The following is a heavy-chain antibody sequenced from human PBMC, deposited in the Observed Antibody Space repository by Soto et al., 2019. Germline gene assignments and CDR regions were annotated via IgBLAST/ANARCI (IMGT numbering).Heavy chain of an antibody. J-gene: IGHJ4*02. CDR2: IYTSGST. Sequence: KTSETLSLTCTVSGGSISSYYWSWIRQPAGKGLEWIGRIYTSGSTNYNPSLKSRVTMSVDTSKNQFSLKLSSVTAADTAVYYCASSIGSGSYYNTPGYWSQGTLVTVSS. V-gene: IGHV4-4*07. D-gene: IGHD3-10*01. CDR1: GGSISSYY. CDR3: ASSIGSGSYYNTPGY.